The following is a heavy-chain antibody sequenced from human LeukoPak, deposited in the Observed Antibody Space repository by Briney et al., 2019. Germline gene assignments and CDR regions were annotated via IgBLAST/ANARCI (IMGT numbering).Heavy chain of an antibody. CDR3: ARWPVDKDAFDI. CDR2: IWYDGSNK. CDR1: GFTFSSYG. V-gene: IGHV3-33*01. D-gene: IGHD5-24*01. Sequence: GGSLRLSCAASGFTFSSYGMHWVRQAPGKGLEWVAVIWYDGSNKYYADSVKGRFTISRDNSKNTLYLQMNSLRAEDTAVYYCARWPVDKDAFDIWGQGTMVTVSS. J-gene: IGHJ3*02.